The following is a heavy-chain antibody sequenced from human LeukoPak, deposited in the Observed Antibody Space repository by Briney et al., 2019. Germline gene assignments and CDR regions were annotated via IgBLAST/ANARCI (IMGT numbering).Heavy chain of an antibody. Sequence: PSETLSLTYTVSGGSISSYYWSWIRQPPGKGLEWIGYIYYSGSTNYNPSLKSRVTISVDTSKNQFSLKLSSVTAADTAVYYCARVRAVAGFDYWGQGTLVTVSS. CDR1: GGSISSYY. CDR3: ARVRAVAGFDY. V-gene: IGHV4-59*01. J-gene: IGHJ4*02. D-gene: IGHD6-19*01. CDR2: IYYSGST.